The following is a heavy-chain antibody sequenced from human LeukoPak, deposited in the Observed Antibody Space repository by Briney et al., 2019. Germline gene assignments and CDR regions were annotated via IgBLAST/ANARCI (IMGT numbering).Heavy chain of an antibody. CDR3: ARGEYGSGSYYNFDY. CDR2: IYYSGST. Sequence: SETLSLTCTVSDGSITNYDWSWVRQPPGKGLEWIGYIYYSGSTNYNPSLKSRVTISVDRSKNQFSLKLSSVTAADTAVYYCARGEYGSGSYYNFDYWGQGTLVTVSS. J-gene: IGHJ4*02. CDR1: DGSITNYD. V-gene: IGHV4-59*12. D-gene: IGHD3-10*01.